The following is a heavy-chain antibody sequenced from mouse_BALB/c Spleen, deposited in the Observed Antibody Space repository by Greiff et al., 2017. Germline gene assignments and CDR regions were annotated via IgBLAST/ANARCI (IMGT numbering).Heavy chain of an antibody. CDR1: GFTFSSYG. V-gene: IGHV5-6*01. CDR2: ISSGGSYT. CDR3: ARHKTTAAWFAY. D-gene: IGHD1-2*01. J-gene: IGHJ3*01. Sequence: VHGVESGGDLVKPGGSLKLSCAASGFTFSSYGMSWVRQTPDKRLEWVATISSGGSYTYYPDSVKGRFTISRDNAKNTLYLQMSSLKSEDTAMYYCARHKTTAAWFAYWGQGTLVTVSA.